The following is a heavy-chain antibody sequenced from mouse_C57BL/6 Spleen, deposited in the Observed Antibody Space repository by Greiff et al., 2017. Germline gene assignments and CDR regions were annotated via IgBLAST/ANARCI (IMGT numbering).Heavy chain of an antibody. Sequence: QVQLQQPGAELVKPGASVKLSCKASGYTFTSYWMHWVKQRPGQGLEWIGMIHPNSGSTNYNEKFKSKATLTVDKSSSTAYMQLSNLTSEDSAVYYCARGRGNLYYFDYWGQGTTLTVSS. J-gene: IGHJ2*01. D-gene: IGHD2-1*01. V-gene: IGHV1-64*01. CDR2: IHPNSGST. CDR3: ARGRGNLYYFDY. CDR1: GYTFTSYW.